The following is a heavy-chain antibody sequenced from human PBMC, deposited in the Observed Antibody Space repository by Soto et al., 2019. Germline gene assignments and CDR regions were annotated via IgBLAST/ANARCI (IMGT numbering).Heavy chain of an antibody. D-gene: IGHD3-22*01. J-gene: IGHJ5*02. V-gene: IGHV4-30-4*01. CDR3: AREDYYDSSGTAPPFDP. CDR2: IYHTGST. CDR1: GGSISSGDYY. Sequence: SQTLSLTCTVSGGSISSGDYYWSWIRQPPGKGLEWIGYIYHTGSTYYNPSLKSRVTISVDTSKNQFSLKLPSVTAADTGVYYCAREDYYDSSGTAPPFDPWGKGTPVTGSS.